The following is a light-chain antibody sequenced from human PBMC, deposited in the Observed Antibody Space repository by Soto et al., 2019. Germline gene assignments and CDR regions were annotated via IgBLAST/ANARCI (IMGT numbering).Light chain of an antibody. CDR3: HQYDSTSSSWT. CDR2: AAS. J-gene: IGKJ1*01. Sequence: DIVLTQSPGTLSLSPGGRATLSCRASQSVRSSYLAWYQQKPGQAPRLLIYAASSRATGIPDRFSGSGSGTDFTLTISRLEPEDFAVDFCHQYDSTSSSWTFGQGTKGEIK. CDR1: QSVRSSY. V-gene: IGKV3-20*01.